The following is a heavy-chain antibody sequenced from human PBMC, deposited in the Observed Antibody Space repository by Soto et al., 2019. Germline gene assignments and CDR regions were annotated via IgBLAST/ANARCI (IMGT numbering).Heavy chain of an antibody. Sequence: QVQLVQSGAEVKKPGSSVKVSCKASGGTFSSYTISWVRQAPGQGLEWMGRIIPILGIANYAQKFQGRVTLTADKSTSTAYMELSSLRSEDTAVYYCARVPDDYSNYSLDYWGQGTLVTVSS. CDR2: IIPILGIA. J-gene: IGHJ4*02. D-gene: IGHD4-4*01. CDR3: ARVPDDYSNYSLDY. CDR1: GGTFSSYT. V-gene: IGHV1-69*02.